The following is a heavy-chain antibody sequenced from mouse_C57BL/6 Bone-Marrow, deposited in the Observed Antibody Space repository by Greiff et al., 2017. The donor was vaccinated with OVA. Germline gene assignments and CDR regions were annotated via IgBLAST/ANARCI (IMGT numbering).Heavy chain of an antibody. CDR3: ARDTGGSSPMDY. V-gene: IGHV1-26*01. Sequence: EVQLQQSGPELVKPGASVKISCKASGYTFTDYYMNWVKQSHGKSLEWIGDINPNNGGTSYNQKFKGKATLTVDKSSSTAYMELRSLTSEDSAVYYCARDTGGSSPMDYWGQGTSVTVSS. J-gene: IGHJ4*01. CDR2: INPNNGGT. CDR1: GYTFTDYY. D-gene: IGHD1-1*01.